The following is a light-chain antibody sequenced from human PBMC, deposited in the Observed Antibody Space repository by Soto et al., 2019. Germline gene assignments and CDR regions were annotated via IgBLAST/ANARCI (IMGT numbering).Light chain of an antibody. CDR1: SSNIGAGYD. J-gene: IGLJ1*01. V-gene: IGLV1-40*01. CDR3: QSYDSSLSVYV. CDR2: GNS. Sequence: QSVLTQPPSVSGAPGRRVTISCTGSSSNIGAGYDVHWYQQLPGTAPKLLIYGNSNRPSGVPDRFSGSKSGTSASLAITGLQAEDEADYYCQSYDSSLSVYVFGTGTQLTVL.